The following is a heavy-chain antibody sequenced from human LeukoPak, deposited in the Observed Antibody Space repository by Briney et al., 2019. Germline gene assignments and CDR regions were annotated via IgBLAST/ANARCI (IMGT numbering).Heavy chain of an antibody. Sequence: PSETLSLTCTVSGGSISSYYWSRIRQPPGKGLEWIGYIYYSGSTNYNPSLKSRVTISVDTSKNQFSLKLSSVTAADTAVYYCARDSSGYSDAFDIWGQGTMVTVSS. V-gene: IGHV4-59*01. CDR2: IYYSGST. D-gene: IGHD3-22*01. CDR1: GGSISSYY. J-gene: IGHJ3*02. CDR3: ARDSSGYSDAFDI.